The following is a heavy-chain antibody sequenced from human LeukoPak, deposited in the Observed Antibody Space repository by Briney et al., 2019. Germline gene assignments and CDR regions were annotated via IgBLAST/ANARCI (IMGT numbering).Heavy chain of an antibody. V-gene: IGHV3-9*01. CDR2: NRWNRGSI. Sequence: GGSLRLSCAASGYTFDVYAMHWDRQAPGKGREWGSGNRWNRGSIGYAESVKGRFTISRDNAKNSLYLQMNSLRAEDTALYYCAKDIIYRQQLVEENNWFDPWGQGTLVTVSS. D-gene: IGHD6-13*01. J-gene: IGHJ5*02. CDR1: GYTFDVYA. CDR3: AKDIIYRQQLVEENNWFDP.